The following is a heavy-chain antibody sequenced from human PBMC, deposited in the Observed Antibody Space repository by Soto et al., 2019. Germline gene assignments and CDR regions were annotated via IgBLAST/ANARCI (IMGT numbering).Heavy chain of an antibody. D-gene: IGHD6-19*01. CDR3: ARVGGSGWYWDY. CDR1: GGSISSGGYS. CDR2: IYHSGST. J-gene: IGHJ4*02. Sequence: PSETLSLTCAVSGGSISSGGYSWSWIRQPPGKGLEWIGYIYHSGSTYYNPSPKSQVTISVDRSKNQFSLKLSSVTAADTAVYYCARVGGSGWYWDYWGQGTLVTVSS. V-gene: IGHV4-30-2*01.